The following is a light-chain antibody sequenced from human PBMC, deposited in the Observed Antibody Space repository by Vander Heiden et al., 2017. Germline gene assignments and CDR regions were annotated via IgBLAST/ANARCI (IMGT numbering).Light chain of an antibody. Sequence: DIVMTQSPDSLAVSLGERATINCKSSQSVLYSSNNKNYLAWYQQKPGQPPKLLIYWASTRESGVPDRFSGSGSGTDFTLTISSLQAEDVAVYYCRQDYSTASTFGPGTKVDIK. V-gene: IGKV4-1*01. CDR2: WAS. J-gene: IGKJ3*01. CDR1: QSVLYSSNNKNY. CDR3: RQDYSTAST.